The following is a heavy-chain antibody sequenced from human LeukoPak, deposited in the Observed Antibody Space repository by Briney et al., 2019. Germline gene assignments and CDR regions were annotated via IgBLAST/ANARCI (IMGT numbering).Heavy chain of an antibody. D-gene: IGHD3-3*01. J-gene: IGHJ4*02. V-gene: IGHV4-59*01. Sequence: SETLSLTCSVSGGSISSYYWSWIRQPPGKGLEWIGYIYHSGSTNYNPSLKSRVTISVDTSKNQFSLKLSSVTAADTAVYYCARGLPPTIFGVVFDYWGQGTLVTVSS. CDR2: IYHSGST. CDR1: GGSISSYY. CDR3: ARGLPPTIFGVVFDY.